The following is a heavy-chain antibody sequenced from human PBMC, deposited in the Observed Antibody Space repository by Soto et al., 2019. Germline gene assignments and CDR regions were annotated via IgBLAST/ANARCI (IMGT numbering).Heavy chain of an antibody. V-gene: IGHV3-7*01. D-gene: IGHD2-15*01. Sequence: PRLSCAASGFTFSNYWMTWVRQAPGKGLEWVANIKEDGSEKHYVDSVKGRFTISRDNAKNSLYLQMNSLRVEDTAVYFCSRDVVVGAKALNYWGQGALVTVSS. CDR1: GFTFSNYW. CDR3: SRDVVVGAKALNY. CDR2: IKEDGSEK. J-gene: IGHJ4*02.